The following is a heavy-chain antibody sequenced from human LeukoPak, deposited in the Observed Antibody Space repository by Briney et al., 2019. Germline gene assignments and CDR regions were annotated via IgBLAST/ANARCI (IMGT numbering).Heavy chain of an antibody. V-gene: IGHV3-48*04. Sequence: GGSLRLSCAASGFTFSSYSMNWVRQAPGKGLEWVSYISSSSSTIYYADSVKGRFTISRDNAKNSLYLQMNSLRAEDTAVYYCARGNRYCSGGSCYSGLDYWGQGTLVTVSS. D-gene: IGHD2-15*01. J-gene: IGHJ4*02. CDR3: ARGNRYCSGGSCYSGLDY. CDR2: ISSSSSTI. CDR1: GFTFSSYS.